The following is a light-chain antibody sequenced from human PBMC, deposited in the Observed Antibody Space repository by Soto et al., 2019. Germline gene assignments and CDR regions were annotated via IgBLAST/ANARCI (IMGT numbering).Light chain of an antibody. V-gene: IGLV2-8*01. CDR1: SRDIGAYNY. CDR3: SSYAGSNTWV. J-gene: IGLJ3*02. CDR2: EVT. Sequence: QSALTQPPSASGSPGQSVTISCTGTSRDIGAYNYVSWYRQYPGKAPKLLIFEVTSRPSGVPDRFSGSKSGNTASLTVSGLQAEDEAHYYCSSYAGSNTWVFGGGTKVTVL.